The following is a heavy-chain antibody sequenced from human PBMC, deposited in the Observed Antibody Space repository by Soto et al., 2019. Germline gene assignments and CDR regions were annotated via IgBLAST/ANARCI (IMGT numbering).Heavy chain of an antibody. CDR3: ARGSPGPVNKAGRIQAGAFDI. Sequence: SETLSLTCAVYGGSFSGYYWSWIRQPPGKGLEWIGEINHSGSTNYNPSLKSRVTISVDTSKNQFSLKLSSVTAADTAVYYCARGSPGPVNKAGRIQAGAFDIWGQGTMVTVSS. V-gene: IGHV4-34*01. J-gene: IGHJ3*02. CDR1: GGSFSGYY. D-gene: IGHD4-17*01. CDR2: INHSGST.